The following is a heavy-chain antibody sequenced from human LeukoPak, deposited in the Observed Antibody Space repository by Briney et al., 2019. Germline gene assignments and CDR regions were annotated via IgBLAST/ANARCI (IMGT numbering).Heavy chain of an antibody. V-gene: IGHV1-69*05. D-gene: IGHD3-3*01. CDR3: ASTIFGVERNDY. CDR1: GGTFSSYA. CDR2: IILIFGTA. Sequence: SVKVSCKASGGTFSSYAISWVRQAPGQGLEWMGGIILIFGTANYAQKFQGRVTITTDESTSTAYMELSSLRSEDTAVYYCASTIFGVERNDYWGQGTLVTVSS. J-gene: IGHJ4*02.